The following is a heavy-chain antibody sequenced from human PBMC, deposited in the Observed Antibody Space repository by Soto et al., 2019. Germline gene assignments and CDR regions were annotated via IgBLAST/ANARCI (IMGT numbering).Heavy chain of an antibody. D-gene: IGHD2-15*01. J-gene: IGHJ4*02. CDR1: GGSISSGGYY. CDR2: IYYSGST. Sequence: SETLSLTCTVSGGSISSGGYYWTWIRQHPGKGLEWIGNIYYSGSTYYNPSLKSRLTISVDTSKNQFSLKLSSVTAADTAVYYCVAAPNLDFFEYWGQGTLVTVS. CDR3: VAAPNLDFFEY. V-gene: IGHV4-31*03.